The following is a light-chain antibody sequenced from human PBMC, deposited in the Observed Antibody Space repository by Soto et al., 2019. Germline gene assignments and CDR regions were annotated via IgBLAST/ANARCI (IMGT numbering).Light chain of an antibody. CDR1: QSVSHY. CDR2: DAS. CDR3: QQRKNWPPVT. V-gene: IGKV3-11*01. J-gene: IGKJ4*01. Sequence: ETVLTQSPATLSLSPGERATLSCRASQSVSHYLAWYQQNTGQAPRLLIYDASNRATGIPARFSGSGSGTHFTLTISSLEPEDFAVYYCQQRKNWPPVTFGGGTRVEIK.